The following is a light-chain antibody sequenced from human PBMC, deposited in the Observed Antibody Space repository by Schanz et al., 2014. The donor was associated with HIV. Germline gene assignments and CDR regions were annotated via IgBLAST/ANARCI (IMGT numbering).Light chain of an antibody. V-gene: IGLV1-40*01. CDR2: GNS. CDR3: QSSDTSLSAV. Sequence: QSVLTQPPSVSGAPGQRVTISCTGSSSNIGAGYHVQWYQQLPGTAPKLLIYGNSNRPSGVPDRFSGSKSGTSGSLAITGLQAEDEADYYCQSSDTSLSAVFGTGTKLTVL. J-gene: IGLJ1*01. CDR1: SSNIGAGYH.